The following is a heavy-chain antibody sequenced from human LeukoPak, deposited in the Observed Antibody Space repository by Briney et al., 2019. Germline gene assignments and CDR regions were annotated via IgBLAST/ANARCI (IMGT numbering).Heavy chain of an antibody. V-gene: IGHV4-39*07. J-gene: IGHJ4*02. D-gene: IGHD5-18*01. CDR2: IYYSGSA. CDR1: GGSISSSSYY. Sequence: SETLSLTCTISGGSISSSSYYWGWIRQPPGKGLEWIGTIYYSGSAYYNPSLKSRVTISVDTSKNQFSLKLSSVTAADTAVYYCASRDTATGLDWGQGTLVTVSS. CDR3: ASRDTATGLD.